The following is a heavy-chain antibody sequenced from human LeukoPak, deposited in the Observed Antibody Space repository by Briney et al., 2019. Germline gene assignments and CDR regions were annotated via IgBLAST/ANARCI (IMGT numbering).Heavy chain of an antibody. CDR1: GFTFSDYY. D-gene: IGHD3-10*01. CDR2: IYSGGST. CDR3: AREKGGLWFGELDY. J-gene: IGHJ4*02. Sequence: GGSLRLSCAASGFTFSDYYMSWVRQAPGKGLEWVSVIYSGGSTYYADSVKGRFTISRDNSKNTLYLQMNSLRAEDTAVYYCAREKGGLWFGELDYWGQGTLVTVSS. V-gene: IGHV3-53*01.